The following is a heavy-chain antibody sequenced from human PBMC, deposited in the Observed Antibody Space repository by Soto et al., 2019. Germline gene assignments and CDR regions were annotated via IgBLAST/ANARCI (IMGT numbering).Heavy chain of an antibody. CDR1: GFTVSSNY. D-gene: IGHD6-19*01. CDR2: IYSGGST. CDR3: ARAPYQQWYGMDV. J-gene: IGHJ6*02. Sequence: LRLSCAASGFTVSSNYMSWVRQAPGKGLEWVSVIYSGGSTYYADSVKGRFTISRDNSKNTLYLQMNSLRAEDTAVYYCARAPYQQWYGMDVWGQGTTVTSP. V-gene: IGHV3-53*01.